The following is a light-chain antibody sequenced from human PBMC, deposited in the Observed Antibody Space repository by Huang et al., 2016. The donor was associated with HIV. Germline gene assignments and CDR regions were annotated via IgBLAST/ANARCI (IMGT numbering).Light chain of an antibody. CDR1: QSVFSY. V-gene: IGKV3-11*01. CDR2: DAS. J-gene: IGKJ2*01. CDR3: QQRSAWPRT. Sequence: EIVLTHSPATLSLSPGESDTLSCRTSQSVFSYLAWYQQRPGQAPRLLIYDASNRATGVSARFSGSGSGTDFAVTIISLESEDFAVYYSQQRSAWPRTFGQGTKLEI.